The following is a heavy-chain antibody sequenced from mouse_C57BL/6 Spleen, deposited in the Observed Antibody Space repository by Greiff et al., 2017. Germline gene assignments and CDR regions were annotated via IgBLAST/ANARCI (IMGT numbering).Heavy chain of an antibody. CDR1: GYTFTSYG. Sequence: QVQLQQSGAELARPGASVKLSCKASGYTFTSYGISWVKQRTGQGLEWIGEIYPRSGNTYYNEKFKGKATLTADKSSSTAYMELRSLTSEDSAVYFCARADSNYGYAMDYWGQGTSVAVSS. J-gene: IGHJ4*01. V-gene: IGHV1-81*01. CDR2: IYPRSGNT. CDR3: ARADSNYGYAMDY. D-gene: IGHD2-5*01.